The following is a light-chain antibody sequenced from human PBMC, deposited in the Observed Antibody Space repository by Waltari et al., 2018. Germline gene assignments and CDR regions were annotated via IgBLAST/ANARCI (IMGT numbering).Light chain of an antibody. V-gene: IGLV1-44*01. CDR3: VAWDDSLTGYV. CDR1: SSNIGGTV. CDR2: SSD. Sequence: QSVLTQPPSTSGTPGQRVIISCSGSSSNIGGTVVNWYQQIPRTAPKPLIYSSDQRPSGVPDRFSGSKSGTSASLAISGLQSEDEADYYCVAWDDSLTGYVFGTGTKVTVL. J-gene: IGLJ1*01.